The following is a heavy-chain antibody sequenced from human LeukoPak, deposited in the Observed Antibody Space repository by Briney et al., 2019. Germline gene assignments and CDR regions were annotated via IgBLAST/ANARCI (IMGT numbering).Heavy chain of an antibody. CDR2: INPSGGST. D-gene: IGHD6-13*01. Sequence: ASVKVSCKASGYTFTSYYMHWVRQAPGQGLEWMGIINPSGGSTSYAQKFQGRVTMTRDTSTSTVYMELSSLRSEDTAVYYCARDPGXGYSSSWYHFDYWGQGTLVTVSS. J-gene: IGHJ4*02. V-gene: IGHV1-46*01. CDR3: ARDPGXGYSSSWYHFDY. CDR1: GYTFTSYY.